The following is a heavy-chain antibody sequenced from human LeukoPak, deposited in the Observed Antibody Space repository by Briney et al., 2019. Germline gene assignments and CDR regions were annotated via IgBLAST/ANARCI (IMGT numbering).Heavy chain of an antibody. D-gene: IGHD1-26*01. V-gene: IGHV1-2*02. J-gene: IGHJ6*03. CDR1: GYTFTGYY. CDR3: ARVRDGGSYTYYYYYMDV. Sequence: EASVKVSCKASGYTFTGYYMHWVRQAPGQGLEWMGWINPNSGGTNYAQKFQGRVTMTRDTSISTAYMELSRLRSDDTAVYYCARVRDGGSYTYYYYYMDVWGKGTTVTVSS. CDR2: INPNSGGT.